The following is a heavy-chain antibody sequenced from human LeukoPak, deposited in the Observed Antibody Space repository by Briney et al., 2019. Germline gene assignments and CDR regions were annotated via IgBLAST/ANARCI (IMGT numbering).Heavy chain of an antibody. CDR3: ARGMYYFDY. J-gene: IGHJ4*02. Sequence: GGSLRLSCAASGFTFSSYAMPWVRQAPGKGLEWVAVISYDGSNKYYADSVKGRFTISRDNSKNTLYLQMNSLRAEDTAVYYCARGMYYFDYWGQGTLVTVSS. CDR1: GFTFSSYA. V-gene: IGHV3-30-3*01. CDR2: ISYDGSNK.